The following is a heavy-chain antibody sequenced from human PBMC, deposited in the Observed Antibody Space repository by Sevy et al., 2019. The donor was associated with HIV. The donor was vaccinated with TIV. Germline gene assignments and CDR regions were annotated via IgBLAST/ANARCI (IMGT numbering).Heavy chain of an antibody. Sequence: SETLSLTCTVSGGSINSDHWNWIRQPPGKGLEWIGYVYYTGGTNYKPSLKNRVTISVDRTKNQFSLKLTSVTAADTAVYYCARRNDFDIWCQGTMVTVSS. CDR1: GGSINSDH. CDR3: ARRNDFDI. CDR2: VYYTGGT. V-gene: IGHV4-59*08. J-gene: IGHJ3*02.